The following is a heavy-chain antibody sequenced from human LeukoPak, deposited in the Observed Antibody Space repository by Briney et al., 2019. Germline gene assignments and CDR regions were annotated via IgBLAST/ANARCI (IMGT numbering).Heavy chain of an antibody. V-gene: IGHV4-59*01. CDR2: IYYSGST. CDR1: GGSISNYY. CDR3: ASIEMATMYFDY. Sequence: PSETLSLTCTVSGGSISNYYWSWIRQPPGKGLEWIGYIYYSGSTNYNPSLKSRVTISVDTSKNQFSLKLSSVTAADTAVYYCASIEMATMYFDYWGQGTLVTVSS. D-gene: IGHD5-24*01. J-gene: IGHJ4*02.